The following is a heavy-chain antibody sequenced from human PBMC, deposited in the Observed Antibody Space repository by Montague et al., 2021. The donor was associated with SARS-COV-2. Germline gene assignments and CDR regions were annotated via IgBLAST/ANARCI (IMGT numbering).Heavy chain of an antibody. CDR3: AKGSATVTTLDAFDI. CDR1: GFTFDDYA. D-gene: IGHD4-17*01. Sequence: SLRLSCAASGFTFDDYAMHWVRQAPGKGLEWVCVINWDGGSTYYVDSVKGRFTISRDNSKKSLYLQMNSLRAEDTALYYCAKGSATVTTLDAFDIWGQGTMVIVSS. V-gene: IGHV3-43D*03. CDR2: INWDGGST. J-gene: IGHJ3*02.